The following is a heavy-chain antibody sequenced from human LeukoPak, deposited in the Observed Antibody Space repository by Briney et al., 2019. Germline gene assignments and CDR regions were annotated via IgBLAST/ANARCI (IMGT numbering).Heavy chain of an antibody. J-gene: IGHJ4*02. Sequence: WGSLRLSCAASGFTFSSYGMHWVRQAPGKGLEWVAVISYDGSNKYYADSVKGRFTISRDNSKNTLYVQMNSLRAEDTAVYYCARDYGAPLSMSPYFDAWGQGTSVTVSS. CDR2: ISYDGSNK. CDR1: GFTFSSYG. V-gene: IGHV3-30*03. CDR3: ARDYGAPLSMSPYFDA. D-gene: IGHD2-21*01.